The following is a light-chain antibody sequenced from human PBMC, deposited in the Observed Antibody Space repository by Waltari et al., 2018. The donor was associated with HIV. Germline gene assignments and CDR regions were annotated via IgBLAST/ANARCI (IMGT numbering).Light chain of an antibody. Sequence: QSALTQPASVSGSPGQSIIISCTGTSSDVGSYNLVSWYQPHPGKAPKLMIYEVSKRPSGVSNRFSGSKSGNTASLTISGLQAEDEADYYCCSYAGSSTFWVFGGGTKLTVL. CDR3: CSYAGSSTFWV. V-gene: IGLV2-23*02. CDR2: EVS. J-gene: IGLJ3*02. CDR1: SSDVGSYNL.